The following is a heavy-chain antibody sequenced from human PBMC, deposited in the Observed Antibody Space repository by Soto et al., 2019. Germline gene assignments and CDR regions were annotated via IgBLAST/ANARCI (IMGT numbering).Heavy chain of an antibody. CDR3: AKDPDRGVQPDY. CDR1: GFTFSSYG. V-gene: IGHV3-30*18. Sequence: PGGSLRLSCAASGFTFSSYGMHWVRQAPGKGLEWVAVISYDGSNKYYADSVKGRFTISRDNSKNTLYLQMNSLRAEDTAVYYCAKDPDRGVQPDYWGQGTLVTVSS. J-gene: IGHJ4*02. D-gene: IGHD3-10*01. CDR2: ISYDGSNK.